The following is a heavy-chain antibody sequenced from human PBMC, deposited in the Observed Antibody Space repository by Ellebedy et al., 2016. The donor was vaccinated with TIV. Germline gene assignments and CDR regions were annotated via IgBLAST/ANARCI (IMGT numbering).Heavy chain of an antibody. V-gene: IGHV3-48*02. CDR2: ISSSSSTI. J-gene: IGHJ6*02. CDR3: ARWTGRITIFGVVNDYGMDV. CDR1: GFTFSSYS. D-gene: IGHD3-3*01. Sequence: GESLKISCAASGFTFSSYSMNWVRQAPGKGLEWVSYISSSSSTIYYADSVKGRFTISRDNAKNSLYLQMNSLRDEDTAVYYCARWTGRITIFGVVNDYGMDVWGQGTTVTVSS.